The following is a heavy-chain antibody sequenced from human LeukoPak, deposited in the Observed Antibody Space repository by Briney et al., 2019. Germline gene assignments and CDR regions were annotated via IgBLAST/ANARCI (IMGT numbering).Heavy chain of an antibody. J-gene: IGHJ4*02. CDR3: ARELAYCSGGSCYHPDY. CDR1: GFTFSSYS. V-gene: IGHV3-21*01. D-gene: IGHD2-15*01. CDR2: ISSSSSYI. Sequence: GGSLRLSCAASGFTFSSYSMNWVRQAPGKGLEWVSSISSSSSYIYYADSVKGRFTISRDNAKNSLYLQMNDLRAEDTAVYYCARELAYCSGGSCYHPDYWGQGTLVTVSS.